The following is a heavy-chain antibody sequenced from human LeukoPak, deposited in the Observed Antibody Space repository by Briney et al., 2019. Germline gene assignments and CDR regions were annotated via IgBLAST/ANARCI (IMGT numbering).Heavy chain of an antibody. CDR1: GGSISSYY. CDR3: ARDNSMFPGALVY. CDR2: IYYSGTT. V-gene: IGHV4-59*01. J-gene: IGHJ4*02. Sequence: SETLSLTCTVSGGSISSYYWSWIRQPPGKGLEWIGHIYYSGTTSYNPSLKSRVSISTDTSKKSFSLKLTSVTAADTAVYYCARDNSMFPGALVYWGRGAQVTVSS. D-gene: IGHD2/OR15-2a*01.